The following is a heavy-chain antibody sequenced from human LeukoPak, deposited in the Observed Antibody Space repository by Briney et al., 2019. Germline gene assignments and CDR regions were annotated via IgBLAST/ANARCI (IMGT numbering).Heavy chain of an antibody. CDR2: VSNSGAAT. CDR3: AKEAFRPALLDF. Sequence: GRSLRLSCTTSGFTFGDHAMTWVRQPPGKGLEWVATVSNSGAATYYADSVKGRFSISRDNSKNTVSLEMSNLRTDDTAIYYCAKEAFRPALLDFWGQGSLVTVSS. D-gene: IGHD2-21*01. CDR1: GFTFGDHA. V-gene: IGHV3-23*01. J-gene: IGHJ4*02.